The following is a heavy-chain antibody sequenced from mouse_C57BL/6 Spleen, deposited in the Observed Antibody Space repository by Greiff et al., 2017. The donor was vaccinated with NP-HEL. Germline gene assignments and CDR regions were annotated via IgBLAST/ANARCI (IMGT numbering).Heavy chain of an antibody. D-gene: IGHD2-1*01. CDR3: ATYGNYVGY. Sequence: VQLQQPGAELVRPGTSVKLSCKASGYTFTSYWMHWVKQRPGQGLEWIGVIDPSDSYTNYNQKFKGKATLIVDTSSSTAYMQLSSLTSEDSAVYYCATYGNYVGYWGQGTTLTVSS. J-gene: IGHJ2*01. V-gene: IGHV1-59*01. CDR1: GYTFTSYW. CDR2: IDPSDSYT.